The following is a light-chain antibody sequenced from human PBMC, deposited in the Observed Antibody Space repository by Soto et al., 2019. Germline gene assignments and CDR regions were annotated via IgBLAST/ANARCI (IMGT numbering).Light chain of an antibody. V-gene: IGLV1-44*01. CDR2: SND. CDR1: SSNIGSNA. Sequence: LTQPPSASGTPGQRVTISCSGSSSNIGSNAVNWYQQLPGTAPKLLIHSNDQRPSGVPDRVSGSKSGTSASLAISGLQSGDEADYYCAAWDDSLNGLVFGTGTKVTVL. CDR3: AAWDDSLNGLV. J-gene: IGLJ1*01.